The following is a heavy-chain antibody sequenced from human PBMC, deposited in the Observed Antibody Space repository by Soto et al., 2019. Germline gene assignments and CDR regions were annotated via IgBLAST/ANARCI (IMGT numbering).Heavy chain of an antibody. CDR1: GYTFTSYG. D-gene: IGHD2-15*01. J-gene: IGHJ4*02. CDR2: ISAYNGNT. Sequence: QVQLVQSGAEVKKPGASVKVSCKASGYTFTSYGISWVRQAPGQGLEWMGWISAYNGNTNYAQKLQGRVTMTTDTAXXTAYMELRSLRSDDTAVYYCARDDRGYGGNRPFDYWGQGTLVTVSS. CDR3: ARDDRGYGGNRPFDY. V-gene: IGHV1-18*01.